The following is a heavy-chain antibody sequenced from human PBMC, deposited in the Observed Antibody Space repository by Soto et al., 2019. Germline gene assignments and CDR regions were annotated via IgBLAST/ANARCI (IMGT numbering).Heavy chain of an antibody. CDR2: ISGSGGST. V-gene: IGHV3-23*01. D-gene: IGHD3-3*01. CDR3: AKDGVPVFGVDINWFDP. Sequence: GGSLRLSCAASGFTFSSYAMSWVRQAPGKGLEWVSAISGSGGSTYYADSVKGRFTISRDNSKNTLYLQMNSLRAEDTAVYYCAKDGVPVFGVDINWFDPWGQGTLVTVSS. CDR1: GFTFSSYA. J-gene: IGHJ5*02.